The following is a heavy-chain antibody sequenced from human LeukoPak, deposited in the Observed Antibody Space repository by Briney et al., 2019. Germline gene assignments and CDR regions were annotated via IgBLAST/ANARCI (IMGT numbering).Heavy chain of an antibody. D-gene: IGHD1-26*01. J-gene: IGHJ4*02. CDR3: GVAASSVSDFDS. V-gene: IGHV3-21*01. Sequence: GGSLRLSCAASGFTVSSNYMSWVRQAPGKGLEWLSSITSSSSSKFYADSVRGRFTISRDNAKNSLFLQMDSLRADDTAIYYCGVAASSVSDFDSWGQGTLVTVSS. CDR1: GFTVSSNY. CDR2: ITSSSSSK.